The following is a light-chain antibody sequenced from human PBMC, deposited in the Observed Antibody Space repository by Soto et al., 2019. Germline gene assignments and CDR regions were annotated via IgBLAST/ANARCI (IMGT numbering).Light chain of an antibody. CDR2: DAS. CDR3: PQRSNWPLT. J-gene: IGKJ5*01. CDR1: QSVSSY. Sequence: EVVLTQSPATLSLSPGERATLSCRASQSVSSYLAWYQQKPGQAPRLLIYDASNRATGIPARFSGSGSGTAFPLTISSLEPEDFAVYYCPQRSNWPLTFGPGTRMEIK. V-gene: IGKV3-11*01.